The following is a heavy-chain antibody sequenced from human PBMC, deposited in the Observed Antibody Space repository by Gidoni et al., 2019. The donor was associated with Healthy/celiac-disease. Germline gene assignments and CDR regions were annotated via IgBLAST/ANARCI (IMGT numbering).Heavy chain of an antibody. CDR3: ASIVVVPAAIDY. D-gene: IGHD2-2*01. CDR2: IYYSGST. Sequence: QLHLQESCPGLVRPSETLSLTCTVSGGSISSSSYYWGWIRQPPGKGLDWIGSIYYSGSTYYIPSLKSRVTISVDTFKNQFSLKLSSVIDADTAVYYCASIVVVPAAIDYWGQGTLVTVSS. V-gene: IGHV4-39*01. CDR1: GGSISSSSYY. J-gene: IGHJ4*02.